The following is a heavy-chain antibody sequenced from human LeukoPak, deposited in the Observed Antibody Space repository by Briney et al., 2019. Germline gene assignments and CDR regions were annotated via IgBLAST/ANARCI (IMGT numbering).Heavy chain of an antibody. CDR1: GFTFSDHY. V-gene: IGHV3-72*01. D-gene: IGHD3-10*01. J-gene: IGHJ4*02. CDR2: SRNKAHSYTT. CDR3: AMVRGVIEDY. Sequence: PGGPLRLSCAASGFTFSDHYMDWVRQAPGKGLEWVGRSRNKAHSYTTEYAASVKGRFTVSRDDSKNSLYLQMNSLKTEDTALYYCAMVRGVIEDYWGQGTLVTVSS.